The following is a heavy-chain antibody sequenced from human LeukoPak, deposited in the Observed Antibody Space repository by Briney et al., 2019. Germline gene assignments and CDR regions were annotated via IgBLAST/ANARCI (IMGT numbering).Heavy chain of an antibody. CDR3: AREAVGAAIDY. CDR2: ISSSGGST. V-gene: IGHV3-64*01. Sequence: GRSLRPSCAASGFTFSRHAMHWVRQAPGKGLEYVSAISSSGGSTYYGNSVKGRFTISRDNSKNTLYLQMGSLRTDDMAVYYCAREAVGAAIDYWGQGTLVTVSS. D-gene: IGHD1-26*01. CDR1: GFTFSRHA. J-gene: IGHJ4*02.